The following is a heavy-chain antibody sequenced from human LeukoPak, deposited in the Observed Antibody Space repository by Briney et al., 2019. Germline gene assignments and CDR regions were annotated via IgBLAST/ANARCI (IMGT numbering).Heavy chain of an antibody. D-gene: IGHD1-26*01. CDR3: ATIVGSSTDY. Sequence: SGGSLRLSCAASGFTFSSYSMNWVRQAPGKGLEWVSSISSSSSYIYYADSVKGRFTISRANAKNSLYLQVNSLRAEDTAVYYCATIVGSSTDYWGQGTLATVSS. CDR2: ISSSSSYI. V-gene: IGHV3-21*03. CDR1: GFTFSSYS. J-gene: IGHJ4*02.